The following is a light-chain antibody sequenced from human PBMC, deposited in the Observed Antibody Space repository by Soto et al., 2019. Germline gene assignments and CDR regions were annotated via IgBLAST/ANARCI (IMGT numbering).Light chain of an antibody. Sequence: EIVITQSPATLSVSPGERATLSCRASQSVRSNLAWYQQKPGQSPSPLIYDASNRDTGIPARFSGSGSRTDSTLPISRLEPEDVAVYYCQQRADSPITFGQGTRLEIK. CDR1: QSVRSN. J-gene: IGKJ5*01. CDR2: DAS. CDR3: QQRADSPIT. V-gene: IGKV3-11*01.